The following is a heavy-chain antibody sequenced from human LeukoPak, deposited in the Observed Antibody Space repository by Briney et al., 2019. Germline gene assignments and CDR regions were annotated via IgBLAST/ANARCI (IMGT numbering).Heavy chain of an antibody. CDR2: ISGSGGST. Sequence: GGSLRLSCAASGFTFSHYGMTWVRQAPGKGLEWVSAISGSGGSTYYAGSVKGRFTISRDNSKNTLYLQMNSLRAEDTAVYYCAELGITMIGGVWGKGTTVTISS. J-gene: IGHJ6*04. CDR3: AELGITMIGGV. D-gene: IGHD3-10*02. CDR1: GFTFSHYG. V-gene: IGHV3-23*01.